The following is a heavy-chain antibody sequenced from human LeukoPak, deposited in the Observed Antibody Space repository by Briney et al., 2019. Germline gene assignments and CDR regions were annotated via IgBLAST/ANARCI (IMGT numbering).Heavy chain of an antibody. CDR3: ARGLVPKLAPLGWYFDL. CDR1: GGSFSGYY. CDR2: INHSGST. D-gene: IGHD2-2*01. V-gene: IGHV4-34*01. J-gene: IGHJ2*01. Sequence: PSETLSLTCAVYGGSFSGYYWSWIRQPPGKGLEWIGEINHSGSTNYNPSLKSRVTISVDTSKSQFSLKLSSVTAADTAVYYCARGLVPKLAPLGWYFDLWGRGTLVTVSS.